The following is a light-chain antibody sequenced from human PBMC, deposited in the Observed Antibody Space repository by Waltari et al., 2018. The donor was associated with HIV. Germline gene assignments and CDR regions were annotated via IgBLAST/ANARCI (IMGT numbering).Light chain of an antibody. CDR2: LGS. J-gene: IGKJ1*01. CDR1: QSLLHSNGYNY. Sequence: IVMTQSPLSLPVTPGEPASISCRSSQSLLHSNGYNYLDWYLQKPGQSPQLLIYLGSSRASGVPDRFSGSGSGTDFTLKISRVEAEDVGVYFCMQALQTPWTFGQGTQVEIK. V-gene: IGKV2-28*01. CDR3: MQALQTPWT.